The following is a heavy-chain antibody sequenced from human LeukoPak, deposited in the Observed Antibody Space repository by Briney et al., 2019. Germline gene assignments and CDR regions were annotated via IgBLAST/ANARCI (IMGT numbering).Heavy chain of an antibody. CDR1: GGSINSGTYY. CDR2: IYYGGST. CDR3: ARDDRSRSSLDY. Sequence: SETLSLTCAVSGGSINSGTYYWGWVRQPPGKRLEWIGSIYYGGSTYYSPSLKSRVTISVDTSKNQFSLDLSSVTAADPAVYYCARDDRSRSSLDYWGQGTLVTVSS. V-gene: IGHV4-39*07. J-gene: IGHJ4*02. D-gene: IGHD6-6*01.